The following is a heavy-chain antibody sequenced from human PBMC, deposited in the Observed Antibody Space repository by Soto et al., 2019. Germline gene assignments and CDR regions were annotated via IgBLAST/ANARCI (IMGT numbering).Heavy chain of an antibody. J-gene: IGHJ5*01. CDR3: ARDSYSSLFDS. V-gene: IGHV3-21*01. Sequence: GGSLRLSCVASGFTLSSFSMSWARQTPGKGLEWVSSITTGNDYISYADSVKGRFTISRDNAKNSLFLQMNSLRAEDTALYFCARDSYSSLFDSWGQGTLVTVSS. CDR2: ITTGNDYI. CDR1: GFTLSSFS. D-gene: IGHD6-19*01.